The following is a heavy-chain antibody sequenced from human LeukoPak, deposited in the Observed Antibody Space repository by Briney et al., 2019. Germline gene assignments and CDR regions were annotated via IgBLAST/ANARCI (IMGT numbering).Heavy chain of an antibody. Sequence: SETLSLTCTVSGGSVSSGSYYRSWIRQPPGKGLEWIGYIYYSGSTNYNPSLKSRVTISVDTSKNQFSLKLSSVTAADAAAYYCAGDRWGTFDYWGQGTLVTVSS. J-gene: IGHJ4*02. CDR2: IYYSGST. D-gene: IGHD7-27*01. CDR1: GGSVSSGSYY. CDR3: AGDRWGTFDY. V-gene: IGHV4-61*01.